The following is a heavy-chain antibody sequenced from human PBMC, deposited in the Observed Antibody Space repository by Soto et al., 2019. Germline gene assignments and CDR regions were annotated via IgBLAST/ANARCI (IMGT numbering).Heavy chain of an antibody. V-gene: IGHV1-46*01. CDR1: GYSVTSYY. D-gene: IGHD2-2*01. CDR3: ARAGIAYCSSTTCYLYYYVIDV. CDR2: INPNSGST. Sequence: ASVKVSCKASGYSVTSYYMHWVRQAPGQGLEWMGIINPNSGSTTYAQKFQGRVTMTRDTSTSTVYIELTSLASGDTAVYYCARAGIAYCSSTTCYLYYYVIDVWGQGTTVTVSS. J-gene: IGHJ6*02.